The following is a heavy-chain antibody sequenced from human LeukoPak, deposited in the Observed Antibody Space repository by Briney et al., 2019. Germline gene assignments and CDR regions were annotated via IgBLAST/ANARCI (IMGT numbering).Heavy chain of an antibody. D-gene: IGHD5-18*01. Sequence: GASVKVSCKASGYTFTSYGISWVRQAPGQGLEWMGWISAYNGNTNYAQKLQGRVTMTTDTSTSTAYMELRSLRSDDTAVYYCARVIGVGHSYGLEIDYWGQGTLVTVSS. V-gene: IGHV1-18*01. CDR2: ISAYNGNT. J-gene: IGHJ4*02. CDR1: GYTFTSYG. CDR3: ARVIGVGHSYGLEIDY.